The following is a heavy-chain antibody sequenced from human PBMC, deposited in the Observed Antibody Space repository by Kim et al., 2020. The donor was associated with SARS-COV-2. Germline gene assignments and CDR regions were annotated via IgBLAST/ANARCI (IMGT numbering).Heavy chain of an antibody. CDR3: GRGTQLEITFVFDC. CDR1: GDSISSGRHY. V-gene: IGHV4-61*02. D-gene: IGHD1-1*01. Sequence: SETLSLTCTVSGDSISSGRHYWNWIRQPAGKGLEWIGRIYMGGSTNYNPSLKSRVAMSVDPSENQFSLKVTSVTAADTAVCHCGRGTQLEITFVFDCWGRGIMVTVSS. J-gene: IGHJ4*02. CDR2: IYMGGST.